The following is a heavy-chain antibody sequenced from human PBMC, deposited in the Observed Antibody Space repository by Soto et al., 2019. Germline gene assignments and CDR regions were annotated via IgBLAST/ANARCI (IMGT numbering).Heavy chain of an antibody. CDR3: GKGRSGDVGVFY. CDR2: ISPTSGAT. Sequence: QVQLVQSGAEVKKSGASVKISCKASGYSFTAYYIHWVRQAPGQGFEWMGEISPTSGATKYTQKFQGRVTLTRDTSITHVYMDLSNLSPDDTAVYYCGKGRSGDVGVFYWGQGTLVTVYS. V-gene: IGHV1-2*02. J-gene: IGHJ4*02. CDR1: GYSFTAYY. D-gene: IGHD5-12*01.